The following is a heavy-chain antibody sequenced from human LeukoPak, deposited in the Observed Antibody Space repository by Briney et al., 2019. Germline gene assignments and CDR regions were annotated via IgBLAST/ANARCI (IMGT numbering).Heavy chain of an antibody. CDR2: INHSGST. Sequence: SETLSLTCAVYGGSFSGYYWSWIRQPPGKGLEWIGEINHSGSTNYNPSLKSRVTISVDTTKNQFSLKLSSVTAADTAVYYCARVVWASFDYWGQGTLVTVSS. CDR3: ARVVWASFDY. D-gene: IGHD2-8*01. V-gene: IGHV4-34*01. CDR1: GGSFSGYY. J-gene: IGHJ4*02.